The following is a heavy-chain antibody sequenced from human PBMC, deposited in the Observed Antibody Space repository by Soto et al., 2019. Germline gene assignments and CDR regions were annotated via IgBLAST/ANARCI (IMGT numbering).Heavy chain of an antibody. CDR2: IFYSGDT. CDR3: VGTGTTDDF. J-gene: IGHJ1*01. CDR1: GASVNTGDYY. Sequence: VQLQGSGPGLLKPSQTLSLTCTVSGASVNTGDYYWSYIRQPPGKGLEWLGYIFYSGDTYYNPSLKSRATISLNTAWNHFSLTLTSVTDADTALYYCVGTGTTDDFWAQGTLFTVSS. V-gene: IGHV4-30-4*01. D-gene: IGHD1-7*01.